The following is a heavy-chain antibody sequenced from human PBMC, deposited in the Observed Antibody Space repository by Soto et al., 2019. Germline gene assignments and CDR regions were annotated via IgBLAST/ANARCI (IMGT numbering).Heavy chain of an antibody. V-gene: IGHV5-51*01. CDR3: QAAIFYYGMYV. CDR2: IYPGDSDT. D-gene: IGHD6-25*01. Sequence: GESLKISCKGSGYTFTNYWLGWVRQMPGKGLEWMGIIYPGDSDTKYNPSFQGQVTISADKSITTTYLQWSSLKASDTALIYVQAAIFYYGMYVWGQGNTVRVSS. J-gene: IGHJ6*02. CDR1: GYTFTNYW.